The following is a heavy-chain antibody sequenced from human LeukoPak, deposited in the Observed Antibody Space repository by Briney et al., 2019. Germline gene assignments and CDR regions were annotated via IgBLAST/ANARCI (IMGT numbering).Heavy chain of an antibody. CDR3: GKEVERHFDLKY. J-gene: IGHJ4*02. CDR2: FSGGGDS. Sequence: GGSLRFSCEVSGFTSGIYAVSWVRQAPGKGLEWVSAFSGGGDSFYADSVKGRFTISRDSSKRILYLQMNSVRAEDTAIYYCGKEVERHFDLKYWGQGTLVTVSS. V-gene: IGHV3-23*01. CDR1: GFTSGIYA.